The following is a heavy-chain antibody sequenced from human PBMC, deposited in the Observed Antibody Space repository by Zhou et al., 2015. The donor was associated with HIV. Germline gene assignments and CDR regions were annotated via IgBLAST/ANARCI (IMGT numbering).Heavy chain of an antibody. D-gene: IGHD5-12*01. V-gene: IGHV1-2*02. Sequence: QVQLVQSGAEVKKPGASVKVSCKASGYTFTGYYMHWVRQAPGQGLEWMGWINPNSGGTNYAQKFQGRVTMTRDTSISTAYMELSRLRSDDTAVYYCARRPDSGYDPYYYYYGMDVWGQGTTVTVSS. CDR1: GYTFTGYY. J-gene: IGHJ6*02. CDR3: ARRPDSGYDPYYYYYGMDV. CDR2: INPNSGGT.